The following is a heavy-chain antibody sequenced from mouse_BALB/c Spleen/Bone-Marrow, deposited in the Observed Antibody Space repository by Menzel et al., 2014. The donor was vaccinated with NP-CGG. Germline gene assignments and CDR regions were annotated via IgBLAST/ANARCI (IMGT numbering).Heavy chain of an antibody. D-gene: IGHD2-1*01. CDR3: TRDGKGNYDYAMDY. Sequence: DVHLVESGGGLVKPGGSLKLSCAASGFTFSSYTMSWVRQTPEKRLEWVATISSGGSYTYYPDSVKGRFTISRDNAKNTLYLQMSSLKSEDTAMYYCTRDGKGNYDYAMDYWGQGTSDTVSS. V-gene: IGHV5-6-4*01. J-gene: IGHJ4*01. CDR2: ISSGGSYT. CDR1: GFTFSSYT.